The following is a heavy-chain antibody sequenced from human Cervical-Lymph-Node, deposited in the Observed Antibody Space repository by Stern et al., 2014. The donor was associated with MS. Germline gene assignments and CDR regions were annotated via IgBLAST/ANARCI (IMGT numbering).Heavy chain of an antibody. CDR1: GGTFASNT. CDR3: GEGPSTFDRSAEI. V-gene: IGHV1-69*09. CDR2: IHPNLDVK. Sequence: VQLVESGAEMKKPGSSVKVSCRASGGTFASNTISWVRQAPGPGLQWMGMIHPNLDVKNSAQKFQGRVPISAGRTPHPAYLGLGRLDPGNPGGFFCGEGPSTFDRSAEIWGPGTTITVSS. J-gene: IGHJ3*02. D-gene: IGHD3-9*01.